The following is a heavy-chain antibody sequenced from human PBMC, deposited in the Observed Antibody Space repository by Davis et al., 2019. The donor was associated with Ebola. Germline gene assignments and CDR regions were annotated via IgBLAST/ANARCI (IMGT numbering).Heavy chain of an antibody. CDR1: GFTFSSYG. J-gene: IGHJ3*02. CDR3: AKDRALTYYDFWSGDAFDI. Sequence: PGGSLRLSCAASGFTFSSYGMHWVRQAPGKGLEWVAVISYDGSNKYYADSVKGRFTISRDNSKNTLYLQMNSLRAEDTAVYYCAKDRALTYYDFWSGDAFDIWGQGTMVTVSS. D-gene: IGHD3-3*01. V-gene: IGHV3-30*18. CDR2: ISYDGSNK.